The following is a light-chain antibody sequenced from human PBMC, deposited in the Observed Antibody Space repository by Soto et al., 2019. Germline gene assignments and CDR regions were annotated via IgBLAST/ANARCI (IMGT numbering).Light chain of an antibody. Sequence: QSALTQPASVSGSPGQSVTISCTGTSSDIGRYKFVSWFQQHPGKAPKLLLYDNNSRPSGVPDRFSGSRSGTSATLAITGLQAEDEADYYCQSYDSRLSSSVFGGGTKLTVL. CDR1: SSDIGRYKF. CDR3: QSYDSRLSSSV. V-gene: IGLV2-14*03. J-gene: IGLJ2*01. CDR2: DNN.